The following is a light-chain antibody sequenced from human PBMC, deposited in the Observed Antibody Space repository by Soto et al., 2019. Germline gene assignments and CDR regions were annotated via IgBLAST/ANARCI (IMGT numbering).Light chain of an antibody. CDR3: QQYNSYST. CDR1: QSISSW. J-gene: IGKJ1*01. V-gene: IGKV1-5*01. Sequence: DIQMTQSPSTLSASVGDRVTITCRASQSISSWLAWYQQKPGKAPKLLIYDASSLESGVPSRFSGSGYGTQFTLTISSLQPDDFAIYFCQQYNSYSTFGQGTKVDIK. CDR2: DAS.